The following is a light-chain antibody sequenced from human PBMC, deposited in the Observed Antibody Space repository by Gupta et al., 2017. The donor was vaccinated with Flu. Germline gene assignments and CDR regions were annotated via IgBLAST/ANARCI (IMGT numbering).Light chain of an antibody. CDR2: AAS. J-gene: IGKJ2*01. Sequence: PSSLSASVGDRVTITCLASQSISSYLNWYQQKPGKAPKLLIYAASILQSGVPSRFSGSGSGTDFTLTISSLQPEDFATYYCQQSYSTPYTFGQGTKLEIK. CDR1: QSISSY. CDR3: QQSYSTPYT. V-gene: IGKV1-39*01.